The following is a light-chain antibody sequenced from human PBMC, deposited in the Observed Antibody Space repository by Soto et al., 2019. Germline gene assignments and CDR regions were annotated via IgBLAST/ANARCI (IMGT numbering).Light chain of an antibody. Sequence: AIQMTQSPSSLSASIGDRVTITCRASQAIRNDLGWYQQKPGKAPKFLIFAASSLQSGVPSRFSGSGSGTDFTLTISSLQPEDSATYYCLQDYNYPRTLGQGTKVEIK. CDR3: LQDYNYPRT. V-gene: IGKV1-6*01. CDR2: AAS. CDR1: QAIRND. J-gene: IGKJ1*01.